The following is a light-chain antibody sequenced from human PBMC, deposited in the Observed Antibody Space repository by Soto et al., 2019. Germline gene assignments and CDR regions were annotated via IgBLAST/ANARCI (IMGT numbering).Light chain of an antibody. CDR2: GAS. J-gene: IGKJ1*01. CDR1: QSVSSSY. CDR3: QQYGSSPWT. V-gene: IGKV3-20*01. Sequence: EIVLTQSPVTLSLSPVERSTLSCRASQSVSSSYLAWYQQKPGQAPRPLIYGASSRAIGIPDRFSGSGSGTDFTLTISRLEPEDFAVYYCQQYGSSPWTFGQGTKVEIK.